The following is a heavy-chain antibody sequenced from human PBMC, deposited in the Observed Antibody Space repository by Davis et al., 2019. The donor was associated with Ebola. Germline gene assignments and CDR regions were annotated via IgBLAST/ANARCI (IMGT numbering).Heavy chain of an antibody. CDR3: ARKYYDFWSGYV. J-gene: IGHJ6*02. D-gene: IGHD3-3*01. V-gene: IGHV4-34*01. CDR2: INHSGST. Sequence: MPSETLSPTCAVYGGSFSGYYWSWIRQPPGKGLEWIGEINHSGSTNYNPSLKSRVTISVDTSKNQFSLTLSSVTAADTAVYYCARKYYDFWSGYVWGQGTTVTVSS. CDR1: GGSFSGYY.